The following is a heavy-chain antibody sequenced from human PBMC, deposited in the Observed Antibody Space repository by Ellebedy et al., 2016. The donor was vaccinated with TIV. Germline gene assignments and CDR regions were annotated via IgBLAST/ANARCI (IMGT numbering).Heavy chain of an antibody. CDR2: ISTSGSTI. Sequence: PGGSLRLSCAASGFTFSSYHMNWVRQAPGKGLEWVSYISTSGSTIKYADSVNGRFTISRDNARNSLYLQMNSLRPEDTAIYYCAKDEARHYGSGSGLDHWGQGTLVTVSS. V-gene: IGHV3-48*01. CDR3: AKDEARHYGSGSGLDH. CDR1: GFTFSSYH. D-gene: IGHD3-10*01. J-gene: IGHJ4*02.